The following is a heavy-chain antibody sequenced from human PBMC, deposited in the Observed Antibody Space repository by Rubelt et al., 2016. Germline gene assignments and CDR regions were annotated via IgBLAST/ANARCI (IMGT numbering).Heavy chain of an antibody. CDR1: GFTFSSYA. J-gene: IGHJ4*02. D-gene: IGHD2-15*01. Sequence: CECGGGLVQPGGSLRLSCAASGFTFSSYAMSWVRQAPGKGLEWVSAISGSGGSTYYADSVKGRFTISRDNSKNTLYLQMNSLRAEDTAVYYCAKSGGVVVVAASLGYWGQGTLVTVSS. V-gene: IGHV3-23*01. CDR3: AKSGGVVVVAASLGY. CDR2: ISGSGGST.